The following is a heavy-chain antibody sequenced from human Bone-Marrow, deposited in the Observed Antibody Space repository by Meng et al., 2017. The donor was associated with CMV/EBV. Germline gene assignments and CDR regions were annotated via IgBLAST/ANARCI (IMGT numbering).Heavy chain of an antibody. D-gene: IGHD2-2*01. Sequence: SETLSLTCTVSGGSISSYYWSWIRQPPGKGLEWIGYIYYSGSTNYNPSLKSRVTISVDTSKNQFSLKLSSVTAADTAVYYCARDGVVPAAVNYYYYYGMDVWGQGTTVTVS. CDR2: IYYSGST. CDR3: ARDGVVPAAVNYYYYYGMDV. V-gene: IGHV4-59*01. CDR1: GGSISSYY. J-gene: IGHJ6*02.